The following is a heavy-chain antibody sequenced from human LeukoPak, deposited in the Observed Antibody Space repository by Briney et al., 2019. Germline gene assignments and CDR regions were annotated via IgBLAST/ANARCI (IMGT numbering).Heavy chain of an antibody. V-gene: IGHV5-51*01. CDR3: ARLGDGYIESNFDY. CDR1: GYNFNTYW. D-gene: IGHD5-24*01. Sequence: GESLKISCKGSGYNFNTYWVAWVRQLPGKGLEWMGIIRPMNSDMRYSPSFQGQVTISADRSINTAYLQWSSLTASDTAMYYCARLGDGYIESNFDYWGQGTLATVSS. CDR2: IRPMNSDM. J-gene: IGHJ4*02.